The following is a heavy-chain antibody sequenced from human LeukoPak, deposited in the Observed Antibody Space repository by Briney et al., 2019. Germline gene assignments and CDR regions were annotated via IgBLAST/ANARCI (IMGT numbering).Heavy chain of an antibody. CDR2: INHSGST. J-gene: IGHJ4*02. Sequence: SSETLSLTCAVYGGSFSGYYWSWIRQPPGKGLEWIGEINHSGSTNYNPSLKSRVTISVDTSKNQFSLKLSSVTAADTAVYYCATHAGVASFDYRGQGTLVTVSS. CDR1: GGSFSGYY. CDR3: ATHAGVASFDY. D-gene: IGHD2-15*01. V-gene: IGHV4-34*01.